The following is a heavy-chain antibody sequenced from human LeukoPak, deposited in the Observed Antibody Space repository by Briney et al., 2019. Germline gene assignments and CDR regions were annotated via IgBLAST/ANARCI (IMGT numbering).Heavy chain of an antibody. CDR1: GGTFSSYA. CDR3: ARDLVAHYYDSSGHSFRHAFDI. Sequence: SVKVSCKASGGTFSSYAISWVRQAPGQGLEWMGGIIPIFGTANYAQKFQGRVTITTDESTSTAYMELSSLRSEDAAVYYCARDLVAHYYDSSGHSFRHAFDIWGQGTMVTVSS. D-gene: IGHD3-22*01. J-gene: IGHJ3*02. V-gene: IGHV1-69*05. CDR2: IIPIFGTA.